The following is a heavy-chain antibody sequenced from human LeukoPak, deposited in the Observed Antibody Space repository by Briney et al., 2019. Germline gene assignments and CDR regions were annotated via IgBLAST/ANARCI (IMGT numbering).Heavy chain of an antibody. CDR2: MNPNSGNT. J-gene: IGHJ5*02. D-gene: IGHD2-2*01. V-gene: IGHV1-8*01. Sequence: ASVNVSCTASGYTFTSYDINWVRQATGQGLEWMGWMNPNSGNTGYAQKFQGRVTMTRNTSISTAYMELSSLRSEDTAVYYCARGAIPGVVVPAATNWFDPWGQGTLVTVSS. CDR1: GYTFTSYD. CDR3: ARGAIPGVVVPAATNWFDP.